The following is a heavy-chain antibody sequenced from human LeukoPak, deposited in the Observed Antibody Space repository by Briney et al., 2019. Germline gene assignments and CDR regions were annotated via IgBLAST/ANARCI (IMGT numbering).Heavy chain of an antibody. CDR3: AKELYTGSYFTSDY. Sequence: TGGSLRLSCAASGFIFSSYTMSWVRQAPGKGLEWVSAITGSGSSTFYAGSVKGRFTISRDNSKNTLDLQMNSLRVDDAAVYYCAKELYTGSYFTSDYWGQGTLVTVSS. CDR1: GFIFSSYT. J-gene: IGHJ4*02. CDR2: ITGSGSST. D-gene: IGHD1-26*01. V-gene: IGHV3-23*01.